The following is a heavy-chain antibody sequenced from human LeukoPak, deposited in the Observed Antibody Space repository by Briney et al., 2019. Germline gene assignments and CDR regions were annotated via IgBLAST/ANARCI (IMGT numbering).Heavy chain of an antibody. D-gene: IGHD3-10*01. CDR1: GGSFSGYY. CDR2: INHSGST. J-gene: IGHJ6*04. Sequence: SETLSLTCAVYGGSFSGYYWSWLRQPPGKGLEWLGEINHSGSTNYNPSLKSRVTISVDTSKNQFSLKLSSVTAADTAVYYCARSPRGLLWFGESINRYYYYGMDVWGKGTTVTVSS. CDR3: ARSPRGLLWFGESINRYYYYGMDV. V-gene: IGHV4-34*01.